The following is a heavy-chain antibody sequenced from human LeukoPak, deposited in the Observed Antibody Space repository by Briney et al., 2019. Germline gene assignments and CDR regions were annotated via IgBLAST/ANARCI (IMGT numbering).Heavy chain of an antibody. Sequence: SETLSLTCTVSGDSVNDYYWNWIRQPPGKGLEWIGYIYYSGSTDYNPSLKSRATMSVDPSKNQFSLKLNSVTAADTAVYYCARGGARGSSAFDVWGQGTMVIVSA. CDR3: ARGGARGSSAFDV. CDR2: IYYSGST. CDR1: GDSVNDYY. V-gene: IGHV4-59*02. D-gene: IGHD3-10*01. J-gene: IGHJ3*01.